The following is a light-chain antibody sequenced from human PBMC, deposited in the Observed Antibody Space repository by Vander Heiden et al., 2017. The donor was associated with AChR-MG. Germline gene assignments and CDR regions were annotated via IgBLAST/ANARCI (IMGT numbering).Light chain of an antibody. CDR2: ATS. J-gene: IGKJ3*01. CDR1: QGISSW. V-gene: IGKV1-12*01. Sequence: DIQMTQSPSSVSASVGDRVPITCRASQGISSWLAWYQHKPGKAPKLLIYATSSLQSGVPSRFSGSGSGTYFTLTISSLQPEDFATYYCQQANSFPPTFGPGTKVDIK. CDR3: QQANSFPPT.